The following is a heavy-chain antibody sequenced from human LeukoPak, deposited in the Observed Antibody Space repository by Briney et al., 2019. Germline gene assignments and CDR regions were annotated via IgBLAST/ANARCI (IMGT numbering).Heavy chain of an antibody. V-gene: IGHV1-2*02. D-gene: IGHD6-13*01. J-gene: IGHJ6*03. CDR3: ARGPGGSSSGTAGYYYMDV. Sequence: ASVKVSCKASGYTFTGYYMHWVRQAPGQGLEWLGWINPNSGGTNYAQKFQGRVTMTRDTSISTAYMELSRLRSDDTAVYYCARGPGGSSSGTAGYYYMDVWGKGTTVTVSS. CDR1: GYTFTGYY. CDR2: INPNSGGT.